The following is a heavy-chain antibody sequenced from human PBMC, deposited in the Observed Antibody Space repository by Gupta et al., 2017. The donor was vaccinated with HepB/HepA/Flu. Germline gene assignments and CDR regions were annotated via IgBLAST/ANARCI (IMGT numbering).Heavy chain of an antibody. CDR2: VDSSGRT. V-gene: IGHV4-61*03. Sequence: QVQLQESGPGLVKPSETLSLTCLVSGASVSSGNYYWTWIRQLPGKGLQWIGYVDSSGRTQYNPSFENRVAMSRDTSKNHFSLKMMSVTTADTALYYCAREAAPLDSFWSGYHYATPYFDPWGQGLMVTVSS. CDR3: AREAAPLDSFWSGYHYATPYFDP. D-gene: IGHD3-3*01. J-gene: IGHJ5*02. CDR1: GASVSSGNYY.